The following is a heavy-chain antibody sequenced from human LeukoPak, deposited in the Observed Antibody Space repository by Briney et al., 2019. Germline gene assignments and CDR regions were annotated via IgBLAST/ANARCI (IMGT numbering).Heavy chain of an antibody. J-gene: IGHJ2*01. D-gene: IGHD2-21*02. Sequence: GGSLRLSCAASGFTFSSYEMNWVRQAPGKGLEWVSYISSSGSTIYYADSVKGRFTISRDNAKNSLYLQMNSLRAEDTAVYYCARGVTREVYRYFDLWGRGTLVTVSS. CDR2: ISSSGSTI. V-gene: IGHV3-48*03. CDR1: GFTFSSYE. CDR3: ARGVTREVYRYFDL.